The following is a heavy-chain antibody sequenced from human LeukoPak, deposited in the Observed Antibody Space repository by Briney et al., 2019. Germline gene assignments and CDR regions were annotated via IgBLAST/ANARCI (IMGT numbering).Heavy chain of an antibody. CDR2: ISGSGGST. J-gene: IGHJ2*01. V-gene: IGHV3-23*01. Sequence: GGSLRLSCAASGFTFSSYGMSWVRQAPGKGLEWVSAISGSGGSTYYADSVKGRFTISRDNSKNTLYLQMNSLRAEDTAVYYCAKELGYCSSTSCSRYFDLWGRGTLVTVSS. D-gene: IGHD2-2*01. CDR3: AKELGYCSSTSCSRYFDL. CDR1: GFTFSSYG.